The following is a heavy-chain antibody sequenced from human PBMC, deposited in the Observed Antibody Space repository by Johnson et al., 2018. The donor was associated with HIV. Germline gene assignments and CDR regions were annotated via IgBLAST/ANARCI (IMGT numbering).Heavy chain of an antibody. CDR2: IRYDGRNK. D-gene: IGHD1-26*01. Sequence: QVQLVESGGGLIKPGGSLRLSCAASGFTFNNAWMGWVRQAPGKGLEWVAFIRYDGRNKYYADSVKGRFTISRDNSKNTLYLQMNSLRAEDTAVYYCAKGRLVGATTYDAFDIWGQGTMVTVSS. V-gene: IGHV3-30*02. J-gene: IGHJ3*02. CDR1: GFTFNNAW. CDR3: AKGRLVGATTYDAFDI.